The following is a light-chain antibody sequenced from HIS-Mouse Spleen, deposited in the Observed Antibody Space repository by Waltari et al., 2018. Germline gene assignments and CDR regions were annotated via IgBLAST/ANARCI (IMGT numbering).Light chain of an antibody. Sequence: QSALTQPASVSGSPGQSITISCTGTSSDVGSYNLVSWYQQHPGKTPKLMIYEGSKRPSGVSTRFSGSKSGNTASMTLSGLQADDEAEYYCCSYAGSSTFLVFGGGTKLPVL. CDR1: SSDVGSYNL. V-gene: IGLV2-23*03. CDR3: CSYAGSSTFLV. J-gene: IGLJ2*01. CDR2: EGS.